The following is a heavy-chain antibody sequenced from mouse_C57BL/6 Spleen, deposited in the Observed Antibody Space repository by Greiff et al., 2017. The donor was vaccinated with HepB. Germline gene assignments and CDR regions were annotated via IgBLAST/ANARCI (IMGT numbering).Heavy chain of an antibody. CDR1: GYTFTDYN. J-gene: IGHJ1*03. V-gene: IGHV1-18*01. CDR3: ARDSATVVARYFDV. D-gene: IGHD1-1*01. Sequence: EVQLQQSGPELVKPGASVKIPCKASGYTFTDYNMDWVKQSHGKSLEWIGDINPNNGGTIYNQKFKGKATLTVDKSSSTAYMELRSLTSEDTAVYYCARDSATVVARYFDVWGTGTTVTVSS. CDR2: INPNNGGT.